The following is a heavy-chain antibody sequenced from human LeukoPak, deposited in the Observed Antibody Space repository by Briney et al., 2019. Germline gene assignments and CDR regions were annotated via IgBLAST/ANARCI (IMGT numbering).Heavy chain of an antibody. CDR2: IIPIFGIA. D-gene: IGHD1-1*01. Sequence: AASVKVSCKASGGTFSSYAISRVRQAPGQGLEWMGRIIPIFGIANYAQKFQGRVTITADKSTSTAYMELSSLRSEDTAVYYCARDLRVQLEQYYYYGMDVWGQGTTVTVSS. J-gene: IGHJ6*02. V-gene: IGHV1-69*04. CDR1: GGTFSSYA. CDR3: ARDLRVQLEQYYYYGMDV.